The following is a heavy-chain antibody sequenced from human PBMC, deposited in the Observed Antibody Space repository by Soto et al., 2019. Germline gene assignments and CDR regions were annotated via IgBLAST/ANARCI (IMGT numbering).Heavy chain of an antibody. J-gene: IGHJ6*02. Sequence: QVQLVQSGAEVKKPGASVMLSCKASGYTFTSYDINWVRQATGQGLEWVGWVNPDSGNTFYAQKFQDRVTRTRDTSTSTAYMELSSLGFDDTAVYYCARGYSGYIRHYGLDVWGQVTTVTVSS. CDR3: ARGYSGYIRHYGLDV. V-gene: IGHV1-8*02. CDR2: VNPDSGNT. D-gene: IGHD5-12*01. CDR1: GYTFTSYD.